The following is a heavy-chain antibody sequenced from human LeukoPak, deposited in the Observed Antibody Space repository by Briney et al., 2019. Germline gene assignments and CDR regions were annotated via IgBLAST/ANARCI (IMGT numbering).Heavy chain of an antibody. CDR2: IIPIFGTA. Sequence: SVKVSCKASGGTFSSYAISWVRQAPGQGLEWMGRIIPIFGTANYAQKFQGRVTITTDESTSTAYMELSSLRSEDTAVYYCARDVVVPAAPFDCWGQGTLVTVSS. D-gene: IGHD2-2*01. CDR3: ARDVVVPAAPFDC. V-gene: IGHV1-69*05. CDR1: GGTFSSYA. J-gene: IGHJ4*02.